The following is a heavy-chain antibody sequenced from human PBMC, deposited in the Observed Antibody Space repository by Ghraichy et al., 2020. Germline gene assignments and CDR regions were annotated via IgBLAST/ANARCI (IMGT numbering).Heavy chain of an antibody. Sequence: SETLSLTCTVSGGSVSSGSYYWSWIRQPPGKGLEWIGYIYYSGSTNYNPSLKSRVTISVDTSKNQFSLKLSSVTAADTAVYYCARYSRRSSTSCRGGFDYWGQGTLVTVSS. CDR1: GGSVSSGSYY. CDR2: IYYSGST. D-gene: IGHD2-2*01. V-gene: IGHV4-61*01. CDR3: ARYSRRSSTSCRGGFDY. J-gene: IGHJ4*02.